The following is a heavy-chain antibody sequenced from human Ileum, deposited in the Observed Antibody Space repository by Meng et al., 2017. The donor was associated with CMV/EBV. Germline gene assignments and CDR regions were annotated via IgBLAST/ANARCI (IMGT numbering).Heavy chain of an antibody. CDR1: GFTFSSYA. CDR2: ISGSGGNT. D-gene: IGHD6-13*01. J-gene: IGHJ4*02. CDR3: AKGYSSSWGIDY. V-gene: IGHV3-23*01. Sequence: GGSLRLSCAASGFTFSSYAMSWVRQAPGKGLEWVSAISGSGGNTYYADSVKGRFTISRDNSKNTLYLQMNSLRAEDTAVYYCAKGYSSSWGIDYWGQGTLVTVSS.